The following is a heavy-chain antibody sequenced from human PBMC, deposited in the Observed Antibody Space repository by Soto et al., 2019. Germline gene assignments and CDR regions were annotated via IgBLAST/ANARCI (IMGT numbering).Heavy chain of an antibody. V-gene: IGHV4-34*01. J-gene: IGHJ6*02. D-gene: IGHD2-2*01. CDR2: INHSGRT. CDR1: GGSFSGYY. CDR3: ARICSSASCSPSYGMDV. Sequence: QVQLQQWGAGLLKPSETLSLTCAVYGGSFSGYYWSWIRQPPGRGLAWIGEINHSGRTNYNPSLKSRVTISIDVSKKQFSLKESSVTAADTALYYCARICSSASCSPSYGMDVWGQGTTVTVSS.